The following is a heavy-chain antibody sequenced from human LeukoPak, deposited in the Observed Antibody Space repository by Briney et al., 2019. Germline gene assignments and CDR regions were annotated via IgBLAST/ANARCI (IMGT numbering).Heavy chain of an antibody. CDR1: GFIFTNFA. V-gene: IGHV3-30*04. Sequence: GGSLRLSCAASGFIFTNFAMHWVRQAPGKGVEGVAVVSYDGNIKYYSGSVKGRFTISRDNSKNTLYLQMNSLRAADTAVYYCAREISPYYDILTGAVDYWGQGALVTVSS. J-gene: IGHJ4*02. CDR3: AREISPYYDILTGAVDY. D-gene: IGHD3-9*01. CDR2: VSYDGNIK.